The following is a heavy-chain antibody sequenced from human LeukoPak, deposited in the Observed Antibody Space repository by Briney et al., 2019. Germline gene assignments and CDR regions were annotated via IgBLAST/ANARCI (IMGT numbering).Heavy chain of an antibody. V-gene: IGHV3-23*01. CDR1: GFTFSSYA. J-gene: IGHJ4*02. D-gene: IGHD6-13*01. CDR2: ISGNGDST. Sequence: GGSLRLSCAASGFTFSSYAMNWVRQAPGKGLEWVSLISGNGDSTYYADSMKGRFTISRDNSKNTLYLQMNSLRAEDTAVYYCAKRYSSSWYYFDYWGQGTLVTVSS. CDR3: AKRYSSSWYYFDY.